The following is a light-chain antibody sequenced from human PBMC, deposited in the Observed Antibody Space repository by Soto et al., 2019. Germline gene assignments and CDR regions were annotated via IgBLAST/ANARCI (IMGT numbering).Light chain of an antibody. J-gene: IGLJ2*01. Sequence: QPVLTQPPSVSGAPGQRVTISCTGSSSNIGAGYDVHWYQQLPGTAPKLLIYGNSNRPSGVPDRFSGSKSGPSASLAITGLQAEDEADYYCQSYDSSLSALFGGGTKLTVL. CDR3: QSYDSSLSAL. V-gene: IGLV1-40*01. CDR1: SSNIGAGYD. CDR2: GNS.